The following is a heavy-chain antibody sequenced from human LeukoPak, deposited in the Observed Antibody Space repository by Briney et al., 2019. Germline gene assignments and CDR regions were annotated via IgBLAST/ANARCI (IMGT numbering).Heavy chain of an antibody. CDR1: GGSFSGYY. Sequence: SETLSLTCAVYGGSFSGYYWSWIRQPPGKGLEWIGEINHSGSTNYNPSLKSRVTISVDTSKNQSSLKLSSVTAADTAVYYCARLNRWYRDAFDIWGQGTMVTVSS. CDR3: ARLNRWYRDAFDI. V-gene: IGHV4-34*01. D-gene: IGHD6-13*01. CDR2: INHSGST. J-gene: IGHJ3*02.